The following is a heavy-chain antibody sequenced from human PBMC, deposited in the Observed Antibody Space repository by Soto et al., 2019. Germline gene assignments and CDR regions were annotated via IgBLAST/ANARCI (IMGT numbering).Heavy chain of an antibody. CDR3: ARGGVV. Sequence: GGSLRLSCVASGSNFSNFDMNWVRQAPGRGLEWISLISERGIATTYADSVRSRFTVSRDNAQSSLYLQMDRLTVEDTGVYYCARGGVVWGRGVLVTVSS. J-gene: IGHJ4*02. CDR2: ISERGIAT. V-gene: IGHV3-48*03. D-gene: IGHD2-8*01. CDR1: GSNFSNFD.